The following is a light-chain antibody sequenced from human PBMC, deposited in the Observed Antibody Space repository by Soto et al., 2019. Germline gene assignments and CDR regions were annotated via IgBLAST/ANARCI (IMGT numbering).Light chain of an antibody. CDR2: WAS. Sequence: DIVMTQSPDSLAVSLGERATINCKSSQSVLYSSNNKNYLAWYQQKPGQPPKLLIYWASTRESGVPDRSSGSGSGTDFTLTISSLQAEDVAVYYCQQYYSTPRTFGQGTKV. V-gene: IGKV4-1*01. CDR1: QSVLYSSNNKNY. J-gene: IGKJ1*01. CDR3: QQYYSTPRT.